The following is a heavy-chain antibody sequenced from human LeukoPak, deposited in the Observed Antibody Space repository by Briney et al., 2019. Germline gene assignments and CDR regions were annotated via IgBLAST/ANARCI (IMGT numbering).Heavy chain of an antibody. D-gene: IGHD1-1*01. Sequence: SETLSLTCTVSGGSISRYYWGWIRQPPGKGLEWIGYIYYSGSTNYNPSLKSRVTISVDPSKNQFSLELSSVTAADTAVYYCARLTSNWTFDYWGQGSLVTVSS. J-gene: IGHJ4*02. CDR2: IYYSGST. V-gene: IGHV4-59*08. CDR3: ARLTSNWTFDY. CDR1: GGSISRYY.